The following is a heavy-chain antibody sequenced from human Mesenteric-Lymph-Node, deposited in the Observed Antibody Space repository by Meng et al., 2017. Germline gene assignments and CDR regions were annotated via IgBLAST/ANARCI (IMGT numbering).Heavy chain of an antibody. V-gene: IGHV1-2*02. CDR3: ARDRSAAGGEAFDP. Sequence: ASVNVSCKASGYTFTSYDINWVRQATGQGLEWMGWINPNSGGTNYAQKFQGRVTMTRDTSISTAYMELSRLRSDDTAVYYCARDRSAAGGEAFDPWGQGTLVTVSS. D-gene: IGHD6-13*01. CDR2: INPNSGGT. CDR1: GYTFTSYD. J-gene: IGHJ5*02.